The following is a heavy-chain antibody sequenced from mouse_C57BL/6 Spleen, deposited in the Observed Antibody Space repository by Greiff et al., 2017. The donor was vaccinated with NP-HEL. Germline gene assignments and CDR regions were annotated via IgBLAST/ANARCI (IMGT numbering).Heavy chain of an antibody. J-gene: IGHJ3*01. CDR1: GYTFTSYW. V-gene: IGHV1-50*01. CDR2: IDPSDSYT. CDR3: ARGQLRGFAY. Sequence: QVHVKQPGAELVKPGASVKLSCKASGYTFTSYWMQWVKQRPGQGLEWIGEIDPSDSYTNYNQKFKGKATLTVDTSSSTAYMQLSSLTSEDSAVYYCARGQLRGFAYWGQGTLVTVSA. D-gene: IGHD3-2*02.